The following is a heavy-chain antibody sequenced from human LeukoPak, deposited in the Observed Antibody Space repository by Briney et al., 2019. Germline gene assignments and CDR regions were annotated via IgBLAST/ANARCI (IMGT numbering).Heavy chain of an antibody. CDR2: IRGSGGST. V-gene: IGHV3-23*01. CDR1: GFTFSSYA. CDR3: AKNWSPRSGYYSTYFDY. D-gene: IGHD3-22*01. J-gene: IGHJ4*02. Sequence: PGGSLRLSCAASGFTFSSYAMSWVRQAPGKGLEWVSAIRGSGGSTYYADSVKGRFTISRDNSKNTLYLQMNSLRAEDTAVYYCAKNWSPRSGYYSTYFDYWGQGTLVTVSS.